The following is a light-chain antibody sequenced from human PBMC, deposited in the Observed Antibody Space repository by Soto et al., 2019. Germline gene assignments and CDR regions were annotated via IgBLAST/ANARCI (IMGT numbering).Light chain of an antibody. J-gene: IGKJ2*01. Sequence: EIVLAQSPATLSVSPGERATLSCRSSQSVSSKLAWYQQKPGQAPRLLIYEASIRATGIPARFSGSGSGTEFTLSISSQQTEDSAVYFCQQYDAPVTFGQGTKLEIK. V-gene: IGKV3-15*01. CDR3: QQYDAPVT. CDR1: QSVSSK. CDR2: EAS.